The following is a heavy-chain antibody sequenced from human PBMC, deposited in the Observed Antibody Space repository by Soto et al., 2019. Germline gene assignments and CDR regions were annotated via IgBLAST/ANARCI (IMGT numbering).Heavy chain of an antibody. CDR3: ARDHPTAMVAFDI. V-gene: IGHV3-30*03. D-gene: IGHD5-18*01. J-gene: IGHJ3*02. CDR1: GFTFSSYG. CDR2: ISYDGSNN. Sequence: GGSLRLSCAASGFTFSSYGMHWVRQAPGKGLEWVAVISYDGSNNYYGDSVKGRFTISRDDSKKTLYLQMNSLRAEDTAVYYCARDHPTAMVAFDIWGQGTMVTVSS.